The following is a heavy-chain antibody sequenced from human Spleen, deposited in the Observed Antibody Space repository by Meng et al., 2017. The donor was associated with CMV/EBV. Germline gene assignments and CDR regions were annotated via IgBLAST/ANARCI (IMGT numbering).Heavy chain of an antibody. CDR2: INHSGST. CDR1: GGSISNYY. J-gene: IGHJ6*02. V-gene: IGHV4-34*01. D-gene: IGHD3-3*01. CDR3: ARDLSITIFGGADYYYGMDV. Sequence: SETLSLTCTVSGGSISNYYWSWLRQPPGKGLEWIGEINHSGSTNYNPSLKSRVTISVDTSKNQFSLKLSSVTAADTAVYYCARDLSITIFGGADYYYGMDVWGQGTTVTVSS.